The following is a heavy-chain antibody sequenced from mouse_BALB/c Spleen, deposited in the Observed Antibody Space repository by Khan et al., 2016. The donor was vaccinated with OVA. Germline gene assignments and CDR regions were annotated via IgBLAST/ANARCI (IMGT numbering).Heavy chain of an antibody. J-gene: IGHJ4*01. CDR1: GFNINDTC. CDR3: ARSNSLWPMDY. CDR2: IDPANGDT. D-gene: IGHD1-1*01. Sequence: EVQLQESGAELVKPGASVKLSCTASGFNINDTCLHWVKQRPEQGLEWIGRIDPANGDTKYDPKFQAKATIPADTPSNIAYLQLSSLTSEDTAVYYCARSNSLWPMDYWGQGTSVTVSS. V-gene: IGHV14-3*02.